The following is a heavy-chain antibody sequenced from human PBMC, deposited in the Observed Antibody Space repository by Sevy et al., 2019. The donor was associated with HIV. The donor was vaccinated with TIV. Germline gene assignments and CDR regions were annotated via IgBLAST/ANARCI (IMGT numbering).Heavy chain of an antibody. D-gene: IGHD1-26*01. CDR2: IWYDGSNK. CDR3: ATQRNSVFSYYFDF. J-gene: IGHJ4*02. V-gene: IGHV3-30*02. CDR1: GFTFSSYG. Sequence: GGSLRLSCAASGFTFSSYGMHWVRQAPGKGLEWVAVIWYDGSNKYYADSVRGRFTISRDNSKNTLYLQMSGLRSDDTAVYYCATQRNSVFSYYFDFWGQGTLVTVSS.